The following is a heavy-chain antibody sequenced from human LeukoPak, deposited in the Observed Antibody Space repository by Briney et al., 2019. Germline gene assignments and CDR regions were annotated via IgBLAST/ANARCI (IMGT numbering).Heavy chain of an antibody. J-gene: IGHJ4*02. D-gene: IGHD4-17*01. CDR3: ATVTTYFDY. Sequence: PSETLSLTCSVSGYSISSGYYWGWIRQPPGKGLEWIGNIYHDGNTYYNPSLKSRVTISVDTSKNQFSLRLSSVTAADTAVYCCATVTTYFDYWGQGTLVTVSS. V-gene: IGHV4-38-2*02. CDR1: GYSISSGYY. CDR2: IYHDGNT.